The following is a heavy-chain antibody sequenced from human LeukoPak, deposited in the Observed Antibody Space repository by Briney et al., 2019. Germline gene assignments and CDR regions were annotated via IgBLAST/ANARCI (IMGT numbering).Heavy chain of an antibody. CDR1: GFTFSDYY. CDR3: ARTSSSSNCCYFDF. D-gene: IGHD2-2*01. J-gene: IGHJ4*02. Sequence: GGSLRLSCTTSGFTFSDYYIDWVRQAPGKGLEWLGRARNRAQSYTTEHAASVKGRFTISRDDSKNSVYLQMNSLQTEDTAVYFCARTSSSSNCCYFDFWGQGALVTVSS. V-gene: IGHV3-72*01. CDR2: ARNRAQSYTT.